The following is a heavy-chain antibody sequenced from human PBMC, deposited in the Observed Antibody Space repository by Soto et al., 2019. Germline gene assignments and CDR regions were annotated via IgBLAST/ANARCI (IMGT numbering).Heavy chain of an antibody. Sequence: EVQLLEPGGGLVPPGGSLRLSCAASGFPFSSFFMSWGRQAPGKGLDWVSGIGANGGGTYYADSVKGRFIISRDNSKNTLYLQMNSLRAEDTAVYYCARDPNGDYLGAFDFWGQKTMVTVSS. CDR3: ARDPNGDYLGAFDF. CDR1: GFPFSSFF. V-gene: IGHV3-23*01. D-gene: IGHD4-17*01. CDR2: IGANGGGT. J-gene: IGHJ3*01.